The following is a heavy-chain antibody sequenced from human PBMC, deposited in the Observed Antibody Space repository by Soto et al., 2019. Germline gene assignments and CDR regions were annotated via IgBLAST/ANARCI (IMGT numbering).Heavy chain of an antibody. D-gene: IGHD2-21*01. V-gene: IGHV4-34*01. CDR1: GGSFSGYY. CDR3: ARGPDCGGDCYRFDY. Sequence: PSETLSLTCAVYGGSFSGYYWSWIRQPPGKGLEWIGEINHSGSTNYNPSLKSRVTISVDTSKNQFSLKLSSVTAADTAVYYCARGPDCGGDCYRFDYWGQGTLVTVSS. J-gene: IGHJ4*02. CDR2: INHSGST.